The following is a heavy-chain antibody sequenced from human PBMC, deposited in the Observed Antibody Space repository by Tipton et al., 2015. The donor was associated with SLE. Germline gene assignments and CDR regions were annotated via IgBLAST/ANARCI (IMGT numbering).Heavy chain of an antibody. D-gene: IGHD2-21*01. CDR2: IYYSGST. CDR3: ARYPSYFDY. J-gene: IGHJ4*02. V-gene: IGHV4-59*01. CDR1: GGSISSYY. Sequence: TLSLTCTVSGGSISSYYWSWIRQPPGKGLEWIGYIYYSGSTNCNPSLKSRVTISVDRSKNQFSLKLSSVTAADTAVYYCARYPSYFDYWGQGTLVTVSS.